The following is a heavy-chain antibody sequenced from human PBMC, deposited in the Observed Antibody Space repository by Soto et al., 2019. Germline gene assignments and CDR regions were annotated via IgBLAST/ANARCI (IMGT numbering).Heavy chain of an antibody. CDR1: GGTFSSYA. J-gene: IGHJ4*02. D-gene: IGHD3-10*01. CDR2: IITICGTA. CDR3: ARGDYYGSGSYDY. V-gene: IGHV1-69*01. Sequence: QVQLVQSGAEVKKPGSSVKVSCKASGGTFSSYAISWVRQAPGQGLEWMGGIITICGTANYAQKFQGRVTITADESTSKAYRELSSLRSEYTAEYYCARGDYYGSGSYDYWGQGTLVTVSS.